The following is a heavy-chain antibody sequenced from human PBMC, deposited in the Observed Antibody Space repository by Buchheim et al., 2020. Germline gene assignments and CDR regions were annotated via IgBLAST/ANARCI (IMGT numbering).Heavy chain of an antibody. CDR3: ARGGSSWVFDY. V-gene: IGHV3-33*01. D-gene: IGHD6-13*01. Sequence: QVQLVESGGGVVQPGRSLRLSCAASGFTFSSYGMHRVRQAPGKGLEWVAVIWYDGSNKYYADSVKGRFTISRDNSKNTLYLQMNSLRAEDTAVYYCARGGSSWVFDYWGQGTL. CDR1: GFTFSSYG. J-gene: IGHJ4*02. CDR2: IWYDGSNK.